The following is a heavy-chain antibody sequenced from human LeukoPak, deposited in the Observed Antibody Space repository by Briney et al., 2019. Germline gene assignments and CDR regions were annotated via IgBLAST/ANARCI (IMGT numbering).Heavy chain of an antibody. CDR3: ASNPSGPQNWNYFDY. Sequence: PGGSLRLSCAASGFTFSSYWMSWVRQAPEKGLEWVANIKQGGSEKYYVDSVKGRFTISRDNAKNSLYLQMNSLRAEDTAVYYCASNPSGPQNWNYFDYWGQGTLVTDSS. CDR2: IKQGGSEK. V-gene: IGHV3-7*01. CDR1: GFTFSSYW. D-gene: IGHD1-1*01. J-gene: IGHJ4*02.